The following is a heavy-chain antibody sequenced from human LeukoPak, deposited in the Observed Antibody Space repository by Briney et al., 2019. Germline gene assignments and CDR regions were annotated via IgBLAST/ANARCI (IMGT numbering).Heavy chain of an antibody. CDR3: AKDNHHYYGSGTHFDY. CDR2: ISYDGSNK. Sequence: GGSLRLSCAASGFTFCSYGMHWVRQAPGKGLEWVAVISYDGSNKYYADSVKGRFTISRDNSKNTLYLQMNSLRAEDTAVYYCAKDNHHYYGSGTHFDYWGQGTLVTVSS. V-gene: IGHV3-30*18. D-gene: IGHD3-10*01. J-gene: IGHJ4*02. CDR1: GFTFCSYG.